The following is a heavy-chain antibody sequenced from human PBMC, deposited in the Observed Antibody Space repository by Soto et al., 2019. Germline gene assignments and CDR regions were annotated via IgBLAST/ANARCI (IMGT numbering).Heavy chain of an antibody. Sequence: EVQLVESGGGVVQPGGSLRLSCAASGFTFGDYTMHWVRQAPGKGLEWVSLISWEGGSTYYADSVKGRFTISRDNGKNSRYLRVIRLRTEVTSLYFCARGREGAGSLDYLGQGTLVTVSS. CDR1: GFTFGDYT. D-gene: IGHD3-10*01. CDR3: ARGREGAGSLDY. CDR2: ISWEGGST. J-gene: IGHJ4*02. V-gene: IGHV3-43*01.